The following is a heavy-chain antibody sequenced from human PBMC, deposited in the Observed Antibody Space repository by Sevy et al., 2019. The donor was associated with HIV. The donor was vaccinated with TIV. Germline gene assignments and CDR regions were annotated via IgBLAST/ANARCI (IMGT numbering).Heavy chain of an antibody. CDR1: GFTVSNDY. J-gene: IGHJ5*02. Sequence: GGSLRLSCAASGFTVSNDYMSWVCQAPGKGLEWVSVIYSGGNTYYADSVKGRFTISRDNSKNMVYLQMNSLRAEDTAVYYCARETVGGYDPWGQGTLVTVSS. D-gene: IGHD1-26*01. CDR3: ARETVGGYDP. CDR2: IYSGGNT. V-gene: IGHV3-53*01.